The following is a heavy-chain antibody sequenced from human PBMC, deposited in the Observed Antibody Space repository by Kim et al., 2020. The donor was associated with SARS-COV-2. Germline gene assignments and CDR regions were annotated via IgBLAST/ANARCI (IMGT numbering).Heavy chain of an antibody. V-gene: IGHV4-39*01. J-gene: IGHJ3*02. Sequence: LKSRVTISVDTSKNQFSLKLSSVTTADTAVYYCARLDILTGYYANDAFDIWGQGTMVTVSS. D-gene: IGHD3-9*01. CDR3: ARLDILTGYYANDAFDI.